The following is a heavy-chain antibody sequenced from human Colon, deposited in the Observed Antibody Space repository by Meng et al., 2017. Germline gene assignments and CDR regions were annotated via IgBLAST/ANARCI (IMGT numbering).Heavy chain of an antibody. CDR1: GGSINSADYY. CDR2: IHSSGNT. CDR3: ARNPVIPDARTFDF. V-gene: IGHV4-30-4*01. J-gene: IGHJ4*02. Sequence: QVQLQESGSGLVKPSQTLSLTCTISGGSINSADYYWNWIRQSPGKGLEWLGYIHSSGNTYYTPSLKSRLTMSLDTSKNQFSLRLTSVTAADTAVYYCARNPVIPDARTFDFWGQRALVTVSS. D-gene: IGHD2-2*01.